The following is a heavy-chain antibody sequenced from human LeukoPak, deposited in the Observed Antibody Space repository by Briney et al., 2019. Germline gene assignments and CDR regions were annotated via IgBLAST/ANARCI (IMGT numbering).Heavy chain of an antibody. D-gene: IGHD2-15*01. Sequence: GGSLRLSCAASGFTFSDYGMHWVRQAPGKGLEWVSGISWNSGSIGYADSVKGRFTISRDNAKSSLYLQMNSLRAEDMALYYCAKVYCSGGSCYFDYWGQGTLVTVSS. CDR1: GFTFSDYG. J-gene: IGHJ4*02. CDR3: AKVYCSGGSCYFDY. V-gene: IGHV3-9*03. CDR2: ISWNSGSI.